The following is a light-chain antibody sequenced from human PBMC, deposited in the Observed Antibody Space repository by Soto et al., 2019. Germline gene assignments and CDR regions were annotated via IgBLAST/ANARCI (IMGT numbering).Light chain of an antibody. V-gene: IGKV3-11*01. J-gene: IGKJ4*01. CDR3: QQRSNWPLT. CDR2: DAS. CDR1: QSVSSY. Sequence: EIVLTQSPATLSLSPGERATLSCRASQSVSSYLAWYQQKPGQAPRLLIYDASSGATGIPARFSGSGSGTDFTLTISSLEPEDFAVYYCQQRSNWPLTFGGGTKV.